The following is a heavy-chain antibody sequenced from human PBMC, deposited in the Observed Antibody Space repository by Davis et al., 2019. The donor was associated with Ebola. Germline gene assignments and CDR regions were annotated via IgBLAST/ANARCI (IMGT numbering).Heavy chain of an antibody. D-gene: IGHD4-17*01. CDR2: ISGSGDDT. CDR3: VRGDYLDY. J-gene: IGHJ4*02. V-gene: IGHV3-23*01. CDR1: GFTVSSNY. Sequence: GESLKISCAASGFTVSSNYMNWVRQAPGKGLQWVSTISGSGDDTNYADSVKGRFAISRDNSKNTLYLQMNSLRAEDTAVYYCVRGDYLDYWGQGALVTVSS.